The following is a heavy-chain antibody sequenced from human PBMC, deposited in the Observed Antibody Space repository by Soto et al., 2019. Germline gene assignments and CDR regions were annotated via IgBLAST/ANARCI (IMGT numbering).Heavy chain of an antibody. CDR2: MYYSGNT. V-gene: IGHV4-39*01. Sequence: QLQLQESGPGLVKPSETLFLTCTVSDGSISSSSYYWGWIRQPPGKGLEYIGSMYYSGNTYYNPSLKSRVSMSIDTSKNQFSLRLSSVTAADTAVYYCARTTLTGHIDSWGQGTLVTVSS. J-gene: IGHJ4*02. CDR3: ARTTLTGHIDS. D-gene: IGHD4-4*01. CDR1: DGSISSSSYY.